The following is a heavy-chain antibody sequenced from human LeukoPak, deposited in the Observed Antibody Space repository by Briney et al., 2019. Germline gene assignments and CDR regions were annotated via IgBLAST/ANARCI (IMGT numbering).Heavy chain of an antibody. CDR2: IYSCGST. V-gene: IGHV3-53*01. J-gene: IGHJ4*02. CDR1: GFTVSSNY. CDR3: AKEIRPNDY. Sequence: GGSLRLSCAASGFTVSSNYMSWVRQAPGKGLEWVSVIYSCGSTYYAGSVKGRFTISRDNSKNTLYLQMNSLRDEDTAVYYCAKEIRPNDYWGQGTLVIVSS.